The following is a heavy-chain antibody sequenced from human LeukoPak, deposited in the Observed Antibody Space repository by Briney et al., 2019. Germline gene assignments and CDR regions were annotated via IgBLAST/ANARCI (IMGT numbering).Heavy chain of an antibody. J-gene: IGHJ5*02. D-gene: IGHD3-10*01. Sequence: GSVKVSCKASGHTFTVYYIHWVRQAPGQGLEWMGWIRPGTGDTNYAQRFQGRVTVTRDTSITTAYMELSSLKSDDTAVYYCASYASGYNWLKAWGQGTLVTVSS. CDR3: ASYASGYNWLKA. CDR1: GHTFTVYY. V-gene: IGHV1-2*02. CDR2: IRPGTGDT.